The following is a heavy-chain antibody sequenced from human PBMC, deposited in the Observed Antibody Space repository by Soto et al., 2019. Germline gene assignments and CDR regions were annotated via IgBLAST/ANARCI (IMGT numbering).Heavy chain of an antibody. D-gene: IGHD5-12*01. CDR3: ARATPSVATLGYGMAV. Sequence: QVQLQESGPGLVKPSQTLSITCTVSGGSINSGGYYWNWIRQQPGRGLEWMGYIYYTGSTYYNPSLKSRITFSIDTSRNQFSLKVNSVTAADTAVYYCARATPSVATLGYGMAVWGQGTTVVVSS. CDR2: IYYTGST. CDR1: GGSINSGGYY. V-gene: IGHV4-31*03. J-gene: IGHJ6*02.